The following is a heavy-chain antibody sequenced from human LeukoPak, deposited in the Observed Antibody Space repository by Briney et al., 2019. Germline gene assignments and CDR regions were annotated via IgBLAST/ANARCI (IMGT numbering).Heavy chain of an antibody. Sequence: PGGSLRLSCAATGFTFSSDAMSWVREAPGKGLEWVSSVSSSGRHMYYADSVKGRFTISRDNAKNSLYLQMNSLRAEDTAVYYCGRVKEASAFDIWGQGTMVTVSS. J-gene: IGHJ3*02. V-gene: IGHV3-21*01. CDR1: GFTFSSDA. CDR3: GRVKEASAFDI. D-gene: IGHD5-12*01. CDR2: VSSSGRHM.